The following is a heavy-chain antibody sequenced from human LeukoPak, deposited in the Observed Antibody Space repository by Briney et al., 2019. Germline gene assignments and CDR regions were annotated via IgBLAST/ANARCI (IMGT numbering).Heavy chain of an antibody. Sequence: PGGSLRLSCAASGFTFSSHAMHWVRQAPGKGLECVSTISDSGDRTYYANSVKGRFSVSRDNSKNTLYLQMGSLRAEDVAVYYWASGREGAKARYFDLWGRGTLVTVSS. D-gene: IGHD1-26*01. J-gene: IGHJ2*01. CDR2: ISDSGDRT. CDR3: ASGREGAKARYFDL. V-gene: IGHV3-64*01. CDR1: GFTFSSHA.